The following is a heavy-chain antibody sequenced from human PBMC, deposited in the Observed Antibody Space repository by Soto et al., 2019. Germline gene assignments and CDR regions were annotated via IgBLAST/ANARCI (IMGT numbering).Heavy chain of an antibody. Sequence: ASETLSLTCTVSGGSISSDGYYWSWIRQHPGKGLEWIGCIYYSGSTYYNPSLKSRVTISVDTSKNQFSLKLSSVTAADTAVYYCARWKIFPHYFDYWGQGTLVTVSS. D-gene: IGHD3-3*01. CDR1: GGSISSDGYY. J-gene: IGHJ4*02. CDR3: ARWKIFPHYFDY. CDR2: IYYSGST. V-gene: IGHV4-39*01.